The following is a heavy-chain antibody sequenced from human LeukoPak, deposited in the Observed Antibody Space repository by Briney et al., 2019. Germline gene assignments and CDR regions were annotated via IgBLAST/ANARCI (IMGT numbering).Heavy chain of an antibody. CDR1: GFTVISNY. D-gene: IGHD3-22*01. V-gene: IGHV3-66*01. CDR3: ARDSSGYAVAFEI. Sequence: GGSLRLSCAASGFTVISNYISWVRQAPGKGLEWVSVIYSGGSTYYADSVKGRFTISRDNSKNTLYLQMNSLRAEDTAVYYCARDSSGYAVAFEIWGQGTMVTVSS. CDR2: IYSGGST. J-gene: IGHJ3*02.